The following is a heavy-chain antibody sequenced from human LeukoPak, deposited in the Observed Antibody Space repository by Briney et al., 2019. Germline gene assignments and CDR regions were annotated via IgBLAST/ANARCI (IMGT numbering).Heavy chain of an antibody. D-gene: IGHD3-3*01. CDR3: ARTIFGVVTILPFDY. CDR1: GVSISSSSYF. CDR2: IYYRGST. J-gene: IGHJ4*02. V-gene: IGHV4-39*01. Sequence: PSETLSLTCTVSGVSISSSSYFWGWIRQPPGKGLEWIGSIYYRGSTYYNPSLKSRVTISVDTSKNQFSLKLSSVTAADTAVYYCARTIFGVVTILPFDYWGQGTLVTVSS.